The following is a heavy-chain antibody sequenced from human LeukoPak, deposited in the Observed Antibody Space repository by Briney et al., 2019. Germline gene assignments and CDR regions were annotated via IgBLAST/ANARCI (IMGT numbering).Heavy chain of an antibody. J-gene: IGHJ4*02. Sequence: PSETLSLTCTVSVSGDSFSSYHWRWLRQPPGKGLEWIGYISSSGRTSYNPPLKSRVTISVDTSKNQFSLKLSSVTAADTAVYYCARVGRGDHTWGSYYCDHWGQGTLVSVSS. CDR1: GDSFSSYH. D-gene: IGHD3-16*01. CDR2: ISSSGRT. CDR3: ARVGRGDHTWGSYYCDH. V-gene: IGHV4-59*01.